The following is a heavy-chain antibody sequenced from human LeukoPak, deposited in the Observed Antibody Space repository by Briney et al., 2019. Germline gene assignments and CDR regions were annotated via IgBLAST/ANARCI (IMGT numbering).Heavy chain of an antibody. V-gene: IGHV1-3*03. J-gene: IGHJ6*04. CDR1: GYTFSNYA. CDR2: INAGNGNT. Sequence: ASVKVSCKASGYTFSNYAVLWVRQAPGQRLEWMGWINAGNGNTKYSQDFQGRVSITRDTSASTAYMELGSLRSEDMAVYFCAGIPVFGVILHQEPVWGKGTTVTVSS. CDR3: AGIPVFGVILHQEPV. D-gene: IGHD2-8*01.